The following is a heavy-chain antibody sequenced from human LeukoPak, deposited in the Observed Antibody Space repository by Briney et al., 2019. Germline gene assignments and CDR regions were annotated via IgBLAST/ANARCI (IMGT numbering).Heavy chain of an antibody. CDR1: GGSFSGYY. CDR3: ARGVGHYYYYMDV. CDR2: INHSGTT. J-gene: IGHJ6*03. V-gene: IGHV4-34*01. Sequence: PSETLSLTCAVYGGSFSGYYWSWIRQPPGKGLEWIGEINHSGTTNYNPSLKSRVTMSVDTSKTQFSLKLSSVTAADTAVYYCARGVGHYYYYMDVWGKGTTVTVSS.